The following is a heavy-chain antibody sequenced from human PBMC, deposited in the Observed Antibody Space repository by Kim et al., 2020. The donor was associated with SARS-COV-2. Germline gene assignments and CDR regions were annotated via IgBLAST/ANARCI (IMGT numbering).Heavy chain of an antibody. J-gene: IGHJ1*01. CDR3: AREKHCGGDCYGPEYFQH. D-gene: IGHD2-21*02. CDR2: IIPIFGTA. V-gene: IGHV1-69*13. Sequence: SVKVSCKASGGTFSSYAISWVRQAPGQGLEWMGGIIPIFGTANYAQKFQGRVTITADESTSTAYMELSSLRSEDTAVYYCAREKHCGGDCYGPEYFQHWGQGTLVTVSS. CDR1: GGTFSSYA.